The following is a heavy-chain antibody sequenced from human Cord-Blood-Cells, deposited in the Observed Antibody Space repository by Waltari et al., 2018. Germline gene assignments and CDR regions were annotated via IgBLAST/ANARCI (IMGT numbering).Heavy chain of an antibody. D-gene: IGHD6-19*01. CDR2: ISAYNGNT. CDR1: GYTFTSYG. CDR3: ARVAGNYYYYGMDV. V-gene: IGHV1-18*01. Sequence: AEEKKPGASVKVSCKASGYTFTSYGISWVRQAPGQGLEWMGWISAYNGNTNYAQKLQGRVTMTTDTSTSTAYMELRSLRSDDTAVYYCARVAGNYYYYGMDVWGQGTTVTVSS. J-gene: IGHJ6*02.